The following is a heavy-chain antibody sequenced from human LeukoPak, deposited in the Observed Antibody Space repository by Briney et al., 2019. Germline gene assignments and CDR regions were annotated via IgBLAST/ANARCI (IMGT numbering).Heavy chain of an antibody. CDR3: AKDRSPEVLRFLEWRQGDYYGMDV. D-gene: IGHD3-3*01. Sequence: GGSLRLSCAASGFTFSSYAMSWVRQAPGKGLEWVSAISGSGGSTYYADSVKGRFTISRDNSKNTLYLQMNSLRAEDTAVYYCAKDRSPEVLRFLEWRQGDYYGMDVWGQGTTVTVSS. V-gene: IGHV3-23*01. CDR1: GFTFSSYA. CDR2: ISGSGGST. J-gene: IGHJ6*02.